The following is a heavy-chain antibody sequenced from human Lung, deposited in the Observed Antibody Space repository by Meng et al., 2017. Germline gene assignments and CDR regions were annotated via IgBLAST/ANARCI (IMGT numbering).Heavy chain of an antibody. J-gene: IGHJ4*02. Sequence: EVQLVGAGGGLVRPGGSLRLSCGAFGFNVGDYIMHWVRQSPGKGLEWISRIVSDGGITTYADSVKGRFTVSRDNAKNTLYLQMNSLGADDTAVYYCARDLAWVLFDYWGQGALVTVSS. D-gene: IGHD3-3*01. CDR3: ARDLAWVLFDY. V-gene: IGHV3-74*01. CDR2: IVSDGGIT. CDR1: GFNVGDYI.